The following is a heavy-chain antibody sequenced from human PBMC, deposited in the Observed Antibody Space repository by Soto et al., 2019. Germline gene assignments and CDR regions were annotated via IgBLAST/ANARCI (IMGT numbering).Heavy chain of an antibody. V-gene: IGHV3-33*01. CDR3: ARSTYRSYGPPTDYGIHV. CDR2: IWYDGINK. Sequence: GGSLRLSCAASGFTFSSYAIHWVRQAPGKGLEWVAVIWYDGINKYYADSVKGRFTISIYNSKNTLYLKMNSLRADDMAVYYCARSTYRSYGPPTDYGIHVWGQGTTVTVSS. CDR1: GFTFSSYA. J-gene: IGHJ6*02. D-gene: IGHD3-16*01.